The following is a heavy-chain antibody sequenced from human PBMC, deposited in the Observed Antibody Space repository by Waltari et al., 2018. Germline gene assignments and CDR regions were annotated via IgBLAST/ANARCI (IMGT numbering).Heavy chain of an antibody. V-gene: IGHV3-23*01. CDR2: ISGSGGST. J-gene: IGHJ4*02. Sequence: EVQLLASGGGWVRPGGSLRLSGAASGFTFSSSAMSWVRRGPGKGVEWVSAISGSGGSTYYADSGKGRFTTSRDNSTNPLYRQMNSLRAEDTAVYDCAKVPGGGFRDLKGADYWGQGTLVTVSS. CDR1: GFTFSSSA. D-gene: IGHD3-10*01. CDR3: AKVPGGGFRDLKGADY.